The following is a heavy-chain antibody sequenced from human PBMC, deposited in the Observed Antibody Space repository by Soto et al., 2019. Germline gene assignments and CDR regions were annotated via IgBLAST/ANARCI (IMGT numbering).Heavy chain of an antibody. D-gene: IGHD5-12*01. CDR1: GDTFTDYY. Sequence: QVQLVQYGAEVKKPGASVTVSCRSSGDTFTDYYMHWVRQAPGQGLEWMGWINPNSGVTKYAQKCQGWVTMTRDPSIRTVYMQLSRLGSDDTAVYYCARESGGATATLDYYYFYMDVWGTGTTVTVSS. J-gene: IGHJ6*03. CDR2: INPNSGVT. V-gene: IGHV1-2*04. CDR3: ARESGGATATLDYYYFYMDV.